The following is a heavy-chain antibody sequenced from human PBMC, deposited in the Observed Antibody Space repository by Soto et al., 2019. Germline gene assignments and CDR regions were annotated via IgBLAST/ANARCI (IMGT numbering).Heavy chain of an antibody. V-gene: IGHV3-74*01. CDR1: GFTFSNYW. J-gene: IGHJ4*01. CDR3: GGDSRGDY. CDR2: INHDGPS. Sequence: EVQLVESGGGLVQPGGSLRLSCAGSGFTFSNYWMHWVRQAPGKGLEWVARINHDGPSDYADSVRGRFTISRDNAENTMYMKMNSLGPADTAGYYCGGDSRGDYWGQGTLVNVYS. D-gene: IGHD2-2*01.